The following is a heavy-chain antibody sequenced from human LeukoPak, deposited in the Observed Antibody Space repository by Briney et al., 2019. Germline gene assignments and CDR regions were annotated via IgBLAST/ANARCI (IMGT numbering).Heavy chain of an antibody. CDR3: AKDGSGTFDY. D-gene: IGHD2-15*01. V-gene: IGHV3-30*02. Sequence: GGSLRLSCAASGFTFSSYGMHWVRQAPGKGLEWVAFIRYDGSSKYYADSVKGRFTISRDNSKNTLYLQMNSLRAEDTAVYYCAKDGSGTFDYWGQGTLVTVSS. CDR2: IRYDGSSK. CDR1: GFTFSSYG. J-gene: IGHJ4*02.